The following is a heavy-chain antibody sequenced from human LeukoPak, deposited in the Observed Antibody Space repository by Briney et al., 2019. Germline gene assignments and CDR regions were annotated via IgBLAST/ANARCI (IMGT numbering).Heavy chain of an antibody. CDR2: ISGSSPYT. Sequence: GGSLSLSCAASGFTFYEYGMRWVRQATGQAREWVSSISGSSPYTNYAGTVNGRFTISRDNVKNSLYLQMNSLRAEDTAVYYCARESYCGGDCHIPDYWGQGTLVTVSS. CDR1: GFTFYEYG. CDR3: ARESYCGGDCHIPDY. J-gene: IGHJ4*02. V-gene: IGHV3-11*05. D-gene: IGHD2-21*02.